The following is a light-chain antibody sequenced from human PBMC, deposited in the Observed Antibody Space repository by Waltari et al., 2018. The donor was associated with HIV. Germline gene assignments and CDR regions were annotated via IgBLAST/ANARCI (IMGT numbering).Light chain of an antibody. CDR2: KDS. Sequence: SYELTQPPSVSVSPGQTASITCSGDQLEDKFVCWYQQRPGQSPVLVMYKDSRRPSGIPERFSGSNAGNTATLTITGTQSMDEADYYWQAWDRGVVFGGGTKLTVL. CDR3: QAWDRGVV. CDR1: QLEDKF. V-gene: IGLV3-1*01. J-gene: IGLJ2*01.